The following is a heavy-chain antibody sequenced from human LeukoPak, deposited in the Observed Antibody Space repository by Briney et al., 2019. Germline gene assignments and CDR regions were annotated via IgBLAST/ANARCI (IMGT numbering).Heavy chain of an antibody. CDR3: ARGSPRGIGYYYYYYGMDV. Sequence: SETLSLTCAVYDGSFSGYYWSWIRQPPGKGLEWIGEINHSGSTNYNPSLKSRVTISVDTSKNQFSLKLSSVTAADTAVYYCARGSPRGIGYYYYYYGMDVWGQGTTVTVSS. CDR2: INHSGST. CDR1: DGSFSGYY. V-gene: IGHV4-34*01. D-gene: IGHD6-25*01. J-gene: IGHJ6*02.